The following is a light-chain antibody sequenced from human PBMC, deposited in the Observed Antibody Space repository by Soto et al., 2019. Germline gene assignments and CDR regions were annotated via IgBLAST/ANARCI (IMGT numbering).Light chain of an antibody. CDR3: GTWDISLDPVV. CDR1: SSNVGGNY. V-gene: IGLV1-51*01. J-gene: IGLJ2*01. Sequence: QSVLTQPPSVSAAPGQKVTISCSGSSSNVGGNYVSWYQVLPQTAPKLLIYDNHKRHSGIPDRFSGSKSGTSATLGITDLQTGDEAEYYCGTWDISLDPVVFGGGTKVTVL. CDR2: DNH.